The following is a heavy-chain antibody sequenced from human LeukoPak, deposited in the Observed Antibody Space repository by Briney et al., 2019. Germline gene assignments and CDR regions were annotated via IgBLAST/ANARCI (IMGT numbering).Heavy chain of an antibody. J-gene: IGHJ5*02. CDR1: GGSISSYY. D-gene: IGHD6-19*01. CDR2: IYYSGST. Sequence: SETLSLTCTVSGGSISSYYWSWIRQPPGKGLEWIGYIYYSGSTNYNPSLKSRVTISVDTSKNQFSLKLSSVTAADTAVYYCAKTIAVAGTGWFDPWGQGTLVTVSS. V-gene: IGHV4-59*08. CDR3: AKTIAVAGTGWFDP.